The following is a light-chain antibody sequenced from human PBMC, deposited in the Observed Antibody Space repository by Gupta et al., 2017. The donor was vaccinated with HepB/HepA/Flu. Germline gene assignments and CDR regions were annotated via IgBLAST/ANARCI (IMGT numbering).Light chain of an antibody. CDR1: QSVSSY. V-gene: IGKV3-11*01. CDR2: DAS. J-gene: IGKJ5*01. CDR3: PQRSNLLT. Sequence: EIVLTQSPATLSLSPGERATLSCRASQSVSSYLAWYQQKPGQAPRLLIYDASNRATGIPSRFSGSGSGPDFTLTISRLEPEDFAVYYCPQRSNLLTFGRGTRLEIK.